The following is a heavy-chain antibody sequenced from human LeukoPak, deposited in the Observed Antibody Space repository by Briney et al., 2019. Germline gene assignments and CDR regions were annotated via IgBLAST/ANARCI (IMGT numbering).Heavy chain of an antibody. V-gene: IGHV4-59*08. D-gene: IGHD2-2*01. CDR1: GGSISSYY. CDR3: ATALTGQPAKGAFDI. CDR2: IYYSGST. J-gene: IGHJ3*02. Sequence: SETLSLTCTVSGGSISSYYWSWIRQPPGKGLEWIGYIYYSGSTNYNPSLKSRVTISVDTSKNQFSLKLSSVTAADTAVYYCATALTGQPAKGAFDIWGQGTMVTVSS.